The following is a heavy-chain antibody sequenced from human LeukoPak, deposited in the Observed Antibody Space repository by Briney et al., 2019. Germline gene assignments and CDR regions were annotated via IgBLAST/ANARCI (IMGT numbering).Heavy chain of an antibody. J-gene: IGHJ6*03. CDR3: AKTTVTSEEYYYYMDV. CDR2: IATYNGNT. V-gene: IGHV1-18*01. D-gene: IGHD4-17*01. Sequence: ASVKVSCKSSGYTFTSYGISWVRQAPGQGLEWMGWIATYNGNTNYAQKFQGRVTLSTDTSTNTAYMELRGLRSDDTAVYYCAKTTVTSEEYYYYMDVWGKGTTVTVSS. CDR1: GYTFTSYG.